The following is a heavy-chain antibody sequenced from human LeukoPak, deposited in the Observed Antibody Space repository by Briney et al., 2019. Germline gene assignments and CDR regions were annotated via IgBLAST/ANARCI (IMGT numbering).Heavy chain of an antibody. CDR3: ARRGTSYYYYGMDV. CDR1: GGSISSYY. J-gene: IGHJ6*02. V-gene: IGHV4-59*01. Sequence: SETLFLTCTVPGGSISSYYWSWTRQPPGKGLGWIGYIYYSGSTNYNPSLKSRVTISVDTSKDQFSLKLSSVTAADTAVYYCARRGTSYYYYGMDVWGQGTTVTVSS. CDR2: IYYSGST. D-gene: IGHD2-2*01.